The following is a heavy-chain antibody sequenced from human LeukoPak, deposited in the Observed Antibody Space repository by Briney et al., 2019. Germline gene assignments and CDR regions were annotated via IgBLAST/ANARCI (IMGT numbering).Heavy chain of an antibody. CDR3: AREPEWGLFDP. D-gene: IGHD1-26*01. CDR2: IIPIFGTA. CDR1: GGTFSSYA. Sequence: SVKVSCKASGGTFSSYAISWLRQAPGQGLERMGGIIPIFGTANYAQKFQGRVTITADESTSTAYMELSSLRSEDTAVYYCAREPEWGLFDPWGQGTLVTVSS. V-gene: IGHV1-69*01. J-gene: IGHJ5*02.